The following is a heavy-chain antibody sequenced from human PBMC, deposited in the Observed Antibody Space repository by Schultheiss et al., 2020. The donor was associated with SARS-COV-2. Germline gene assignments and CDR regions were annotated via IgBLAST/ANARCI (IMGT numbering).Heavy chain of an antibody. CDR2: IYSGGST. CDR3: ARAVHYYDFWSGPFDY. V-gene: IGHV3-66*01. J-gene: IGHJ4*02. D-gene: IGHD3-3*01. Sequence: GGSLRLSCAASGFTVSSNYMSWVRQAPGKGLEWVSVIYSGGSTYYADSVKGRFTISRDNSKNTLYLQMNSLRAEDTAVYYCARAVHYYDFWSGPFDYWGQGTLVTVSS. CDR1: GFTVSSNY.